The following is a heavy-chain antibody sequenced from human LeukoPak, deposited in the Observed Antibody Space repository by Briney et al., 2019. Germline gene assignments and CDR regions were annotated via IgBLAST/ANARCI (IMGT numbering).Heavy chain of an antibody. Sequence: GGSLRLSCAASGFTFSSYEMNWVRQAPGKGLEWVSYISSSGSTIYYADSVKGQFTISRDNAKNSLYLQMNSLRAEDTAVYYCARDSSGDLDYWGQGTLVTVSS. CDR2: ISSSGSTI. V-gene: IGHV3-48*03. CDR3: ARDSSGDLDY. D-gene: IGHD3-22*01. CDR1: GFTFSSYE. J-gene: IGHJ4*02.